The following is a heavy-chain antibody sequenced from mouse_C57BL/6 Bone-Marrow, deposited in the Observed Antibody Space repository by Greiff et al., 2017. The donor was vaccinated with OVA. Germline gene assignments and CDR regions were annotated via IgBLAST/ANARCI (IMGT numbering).Heavy chain of an antibody. CDR1: GYSIPSGYY. D-gene: IGHD3-2*02. Sequence: ESGPGLVKPSQSLSLTCSVTGYSIPSGYYWNWLRQFPGNKLEWMGYISYDGSNNYNPSLKNRISITRDTSKNQFFLKLNSVTTEDTATYYCARDSSGFFYAMDYWGQGTSVTVSS. CDR2: ISYDGSN. CDR3: ARDSSGFFYAMDY. J-gene: IGHJ4*01. V-gene: IGHV3-6*01.